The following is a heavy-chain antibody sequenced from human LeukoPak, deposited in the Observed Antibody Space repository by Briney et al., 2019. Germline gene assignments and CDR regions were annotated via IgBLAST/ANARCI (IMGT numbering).Heavy chain of an antibody. CDR2: ISRSSSYI. Sequence: GGSLRLSCAASGFTLSSYSMSWVRLAPGKGLEWVSSISRSSSYIYYADSVKGRFTISRDNAKNSLYLQMNSLRAEDTAVYYCARDVKGRWELLGSHDYWGQGTLVIVSS. CDR3: ARDVKGRWELLGSHDY. D-gene: IGHD1-26*01. V-gene: IGHV3-21*01. J-gene: IGHJ4*02. CDR1: GFTLSSYS.